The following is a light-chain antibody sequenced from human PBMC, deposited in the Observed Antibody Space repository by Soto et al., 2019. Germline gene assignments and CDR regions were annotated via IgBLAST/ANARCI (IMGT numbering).Light chain of an antibody. V-gene: IGLV2-14*01. CDR2: DVS. Sequence: QSALTQPASVSGSPGQSITISCTGTRSDVGGYTYVAWYQQYPGKAPKLIVHDVSDRPSGVSNRFSGSKSGNTASLTISGLQTEDEDDYYCSSFTTSGTVIFGGGTKLTVL. CDR1: RSDVGGYTY. CDR3: SSFTTSGTVI. J-gene: IGLJ2*01.